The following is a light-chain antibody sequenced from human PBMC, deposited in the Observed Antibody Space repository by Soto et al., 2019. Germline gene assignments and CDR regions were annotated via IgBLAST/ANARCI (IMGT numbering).Light chain of an antibody. Sequence: EIVLTQSPGTLSLSPGERATLSCRASQSVSSSYLAWYQQKPGQAPRLLIYGASSRATGIPDRFSGSGSGTDFILTINRLEPEDFAVYYCQQYGSSPLTFGGGTKVEIK. CDR2: GAS. CDR3: QQYGSSPLT. J-gene: IGKJ4*01. CDR1: QSVSSSY. V-gene: IGKV3-20*01.